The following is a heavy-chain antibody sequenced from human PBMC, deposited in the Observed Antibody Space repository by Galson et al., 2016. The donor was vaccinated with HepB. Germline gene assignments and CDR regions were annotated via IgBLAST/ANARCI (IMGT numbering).Heavy chain of an antibody. CDR2: ISGGGGST. V-gene: IGHV3-74*01. CDR1: GFTFSSYW. J-gene: IGHJ5*02. D-gene: IGHD6-19*01. CDR3: AKDVAPPAIAVPGTWGNWFDP. Sequence: SLRLSCAASGFTFSSYWMHWVRQAPGKGLVWVSRISGGGGSTDYAGSVKGRLTISRDNSKNTLYLQMNSLRAEDTAVYYCAKDVAPPAIAVPGTWGNWFDPWGQGTLVTVSS.